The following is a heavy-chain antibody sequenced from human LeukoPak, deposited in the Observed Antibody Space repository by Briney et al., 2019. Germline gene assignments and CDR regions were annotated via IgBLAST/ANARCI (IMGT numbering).Heavy chain of an antibody. CDR1: GDSISSYY. CDR3: ARGGRSSWGDAFDI. Sequence: SETLSLTCTVSGDSISSYYWSWIRQPPGKGLEWIGYIHYSGSTRNNPSLKSRVTMSVDTSKNQLSLKLSSVTAADTALYCCARGGRSSWGDAFDIWGLGTMVTVSS. D-gene: IGHD6-13*01. J-gene: IGHJ3*02. V-gene: IGHV4-59*01. CDR2: IHYSGST.